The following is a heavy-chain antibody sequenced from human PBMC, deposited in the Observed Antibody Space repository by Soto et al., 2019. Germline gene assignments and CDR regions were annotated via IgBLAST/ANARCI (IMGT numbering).Heavy chain of an antibody. CDR1: GCSIITNY. J-gene: IGHJ4*02. Sequence: PSETLALTCSVSGCSIITNYWSWIRQPPGKGLEWIGYIYNSGTTKYNPSLKSRAVISVDTSKNQFSLKLTSVTAADTATYYCTRDGEHRGPTLWGQGTPVPVSP. D-gene: IGHD1-26*01. V-gene: IGHV4-59*01. CDR2: IYNSGTT. CDR3: TRDGEHRGPTL.